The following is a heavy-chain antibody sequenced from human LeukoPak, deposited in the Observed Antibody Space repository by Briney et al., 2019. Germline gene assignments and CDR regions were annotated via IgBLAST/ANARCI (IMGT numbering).Heavy chain of an antibody. J-gene: IGHJ4*02. Sequence: GGSLRLSCAASGFTFSSYEMNWLRQAPGKGLEWVSYISSSGSTIYYADSVKGRFTISRDNAKNSLYLQMNSLRAEDTAVYYCARGGVGIAAAGTFDYWGQGTLVTVSS. D-gene: IGHD6-13*01. CDR3: ARGGVGIAAAGTFDY. CDR1: GFTFSSYE. CDR2: ISSSGSTI. V-gene: IGHV3-48*03.